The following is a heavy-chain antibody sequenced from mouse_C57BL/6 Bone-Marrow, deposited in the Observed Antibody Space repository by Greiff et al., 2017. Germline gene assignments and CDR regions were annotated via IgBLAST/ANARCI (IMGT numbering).Heavy chain of an antibody. CDR3: ARVPLYGSNFAY. Sequence: QVQLQQPGAELVKPGASVKLSCKASGYTFTSYWMHWVKQRPGQGLEWIGMIHPNSGSTNYNEKIKSKATLTVDKSSSTAYMQLSSLTSEDSAVYYCARVPLYGSNFAYWGQGTLVTVSA. CDR1: GYTFTSYW. J-gene: IGHJ3*01. V-gene: IGHV1-64*01. D-gene: IGHD1-1*01. CDR2: IHPNSGST.